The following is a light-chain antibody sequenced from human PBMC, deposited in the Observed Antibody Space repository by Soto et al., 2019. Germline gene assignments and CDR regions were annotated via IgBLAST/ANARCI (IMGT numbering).Light chain of an antibody. Sequence: QSALTQPPSASGSPGQSVTISCTGTSSDVAGSDYVSWYQQHPGKAPKLIIYEVTKRPAGVPDRFSGSKSGNTASLTVSGLQADDEFYYYCPSFARGDNPHVLFGGGTKLTVL. CDR3: PSFARGDNPHVL. J-gene: IGLJ2*01. CDR1: SSDVAGSDY. V-gene: IGLV2-8*01. CDR2: EVT.